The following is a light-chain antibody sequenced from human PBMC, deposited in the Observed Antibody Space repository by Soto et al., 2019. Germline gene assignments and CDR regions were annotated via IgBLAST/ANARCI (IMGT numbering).Light chain of an antibody. CDR1: SSDIGGYNY. CDR2: DVD. CDR3: CSYAGNYRYV. J-gene: IGLJ1*01. Sequence: QSALTQPRSVSGSPGQSVAISCTGTSSDIGGYNYVSWYQQHPGKAPKVMIYDVDKRPSGVPDRFSGSKSGNTASLTISDLQAEDEADYYCCSYAGNYRYVFGTGTKLTVL. V-gene: IGLV2-11*01.